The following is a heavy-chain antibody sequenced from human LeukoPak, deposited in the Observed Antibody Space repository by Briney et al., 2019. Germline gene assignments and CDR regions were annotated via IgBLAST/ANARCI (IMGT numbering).Heavy chain of an antibody. Sequence: SQTLSLTCAISSDSVSNNTTAWNWIRQSPSRGLEWLGRTYYRSKWFKEYAESVKSRITINPDTSKNQFSLQLNSVTPEDTAVYYCAKAYSISYWGQGTLVTVSS. CDR3: AKAYSISY. CDR2: TYYRSKWFK. CDR1: SDSVSNNTTA. D-gene: IGHD3-3*02. J-gene: IGHJ4*02. V-gene: IGHV6-1*01.